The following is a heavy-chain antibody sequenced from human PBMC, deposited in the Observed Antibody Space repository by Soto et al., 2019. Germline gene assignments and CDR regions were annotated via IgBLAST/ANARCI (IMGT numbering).Heavy chain of an antibody. CDR3: ARELRDSSSSYYYYGMDV. V-gene: IGHV1-69*13. CDR1: GGTFSSYA. J-gene: IGHJ6*02. CDR2: IIPIFGTA. Sequence: ASVKVSCKASGGTFSSYAISWLRQAPGQGLEWMGGIIPIFGTANYAQKFQGRVTITADESTSTAYMELSSLRSEDTAVYYCARELRDSSSSYYYYGMDVWGQGTTVTVSS. D-gene: IGHD6-6*01.